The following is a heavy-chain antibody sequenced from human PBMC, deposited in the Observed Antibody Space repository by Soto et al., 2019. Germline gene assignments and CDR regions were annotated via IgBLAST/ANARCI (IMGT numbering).Heavy chain of an antibody. J-gene: IGHJ4*02. V-gene: IGHV3-7*01. CDR2: IKQDGSEK. Sequence: EVQLVDSGGGLVQPGGSLRLSCVASGFTFSNYWMSWVRQAPGKGLEWVDNIKQDGSEKYYVDSVKGRFTISRDNAKNSLYLQMNILRAEDTAVYYCARESGDEIVGYWGQGTLVTVSS. CDR3: ARESGDEIVGY. CDR1: GFTFSNYW. D-gene: IGHD3-22*01.